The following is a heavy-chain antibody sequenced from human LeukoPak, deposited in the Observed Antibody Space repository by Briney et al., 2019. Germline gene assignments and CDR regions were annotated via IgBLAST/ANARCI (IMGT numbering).Heavy chain of an antibody. V-gene: IGHV4-38-2*01. CDR2: IYHSGST. J-gene: IGHJ6*03. Sequence: SETLSLTCAVSGYSSSSGYYWGWIRQPPGKGLEWIGSIYHSGSTYYNPSLKSRVTISVDTSKNQFSLKLSSVTAADTAVYYCARTEQVDYYMDVWGKGTTVTVSS. D-gene: IGHD1-14*01. CDR1: GYSSSSGYY. CDR3: ARTEQVDYYMDV.